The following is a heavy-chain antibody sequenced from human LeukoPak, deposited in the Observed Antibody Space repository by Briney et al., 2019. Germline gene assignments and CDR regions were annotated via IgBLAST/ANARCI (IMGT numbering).Heavy chain of an antibody. J-gene: IGHJ5*02. CDR3: ARLYSSGWYVYWFDP. D-gene: IGHD6-19*01. Sequence: ASVKVSCKASGYTFTSYDINWVRQATGQGLEWMGWMNPNSGNTGYAQKFQGRVTITRNTSISTAYMELSSLRSEDTAVYYCARLYSSGWYVYWFDPWGQGTLVTVSS. V-gene: IGHV1-8*03. CDR2: MNPNSGNT. CDR1: GYTFTSYD.